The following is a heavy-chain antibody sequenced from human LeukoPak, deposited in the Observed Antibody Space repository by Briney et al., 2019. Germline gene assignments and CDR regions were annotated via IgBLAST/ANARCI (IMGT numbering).Heavy chain of an antibody. Sequence: TGGSLRLSCVGSGFTFSTYWMSWVCQAPGKGLEWVANIKRDGTEKYYVDCVKGRFTISRDNAKNSLSLQMNNLRAEDTAVYYCARLGDLRGTTKGSDYWGQGTLVTVSS. CDR1: GFTFSTYW. CDR2: IKRDGTEK. CDR3: ARLGDLRGTTKGSDY. D-gene: IGHD1-7*01. J-gene: IGHJ4*02. V-gene: IGHV3-7*01.